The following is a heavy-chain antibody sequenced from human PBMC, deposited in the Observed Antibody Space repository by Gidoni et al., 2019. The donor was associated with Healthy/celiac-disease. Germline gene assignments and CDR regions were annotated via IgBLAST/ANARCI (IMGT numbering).Heavy chain of an antibody. CDR2: INHSGGT. D-gene: IGHD4-17*01. Sequence: QVQLQQWGAGLLKPSETLSLTCAVYGGSFSGHSWSWIPQPPGKGLECIGEINHSGGTNYNPSLKGRVTISVDTSKNQFSLKLSSVTAADTAVYYCARGKGLTTVTTMRYYYYGMDVWGQGTTVTVSS. V-gene: IGHV4-34*01. CDR3: ARGKGLTTVTTMRYYYYGMDV. J-gene: IGHJ6*02. CDR1: GGSFSGHS.